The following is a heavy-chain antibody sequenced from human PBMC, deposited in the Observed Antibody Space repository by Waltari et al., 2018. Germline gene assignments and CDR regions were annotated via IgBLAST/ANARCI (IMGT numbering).Heavy chain of an antibody. Sequence: QIQLVESGGGVVQPGRSLRLSCAASGFTFSNYGMHWVRQAPGKGLEWGALIRYDGSNEDYADSVKGRFTISRDNSENTLYLQMNSLRAEDTAMYYCARDFTHYDYVWGGYDLGYWGQGTLVTVSS. J-gene: IGHJ4*02. CDR2: IRYDGSNE. CDR3: ARDFTHYDYVWGGYDLGY. D-gene: IGHD3-16*01. V-gene: IGHV3-33*01. CDR1: GFTFSNYG.